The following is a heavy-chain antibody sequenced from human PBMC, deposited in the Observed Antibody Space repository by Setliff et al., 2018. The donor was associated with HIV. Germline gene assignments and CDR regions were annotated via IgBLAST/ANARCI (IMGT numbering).Heavy chain of an antibody. CDR1: GGSIGSGSYY. V-gene: IGHV3-23*01. Sequence: ETLSLTCTVSGGSIGSGSYYWGWVRQAPGKGLEWVSGINSSGGSTYYADSVKGRFTISRDNSKNTLYLQMNSLRAEDTAVFYCARVRPLGYCSTGACPSDYWGQGTLVTVPQ. D-gene: IGHD2-8*01. CDR3: ARVRPLGYCSTGACPSDY. J-gene: IGHJ4*02. CDR2: INSSGGST.